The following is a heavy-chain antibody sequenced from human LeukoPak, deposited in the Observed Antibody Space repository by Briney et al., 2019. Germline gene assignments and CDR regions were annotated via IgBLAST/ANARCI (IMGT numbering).Heavy chain of an antibody. V-gene: IGHV3-21*04. J-gene: IGHJ1*01. CDR2: ISSSSSYI. D-gene: IGHD6-13*01. CDR1: GFTFSSYS. CDR3: ASFNIAAAGGLAEYFQH. Sequence: PGGSLRLSCAASGFTFSSYSMNWVRQAPGKGLEWVSSISSSSSYIYYADSVKGRFTISRDNSKNTLYLQMNSLRAEDTAVYYCASFNIAAAGGLAEYFQHWGQGTLVTVSS.